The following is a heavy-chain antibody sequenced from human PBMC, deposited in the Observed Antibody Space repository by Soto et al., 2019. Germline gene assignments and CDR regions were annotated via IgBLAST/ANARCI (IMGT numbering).Heavy chain of an antibody. CDR2: IYDSGRT. J-gene: IGHJ5*02. CDR3: ARRESAADTVWWSGP. CDR1: GGTISAGGHS. V-gene: IGHV4-30-2*01. Sequence: PSQTLSVTCAVSGGTISAGGHSCSFNRQPLGKGMEWIGYIYDSGRTYYNPALKSRVTISVDRSKSQFSLKLSSVTAADTAVYYCARRESAADTVWWSGPWRQGTLVTVSS. D-gene: IGHD6-13*01.